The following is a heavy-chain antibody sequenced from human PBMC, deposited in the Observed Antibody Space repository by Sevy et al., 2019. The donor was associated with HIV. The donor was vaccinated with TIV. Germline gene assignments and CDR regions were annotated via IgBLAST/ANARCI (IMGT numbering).Heavy chain of an antibody. V-gene: IGHV3-30*04. CDR3: ARDSEMATWYFQH. CDR1: GFTFSSYA. Sequence: GGSLRLSCAASGFTFSSYAMHWVRQAPGKGLEWVAVISYDGSNKYYADSVKGRFTISRDNSKNTLYLQMNSLRAEDTAVYYCARDSEMATWYFQHWGQGTLVTVSS. D-gene: IGHD5-12*01. J-gene: IGHJ1*01. CDR2: ISYDGSNK.